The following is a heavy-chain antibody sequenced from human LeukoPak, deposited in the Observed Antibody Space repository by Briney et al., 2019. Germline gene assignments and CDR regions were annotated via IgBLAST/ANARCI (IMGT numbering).Heavy chain of an antibody. V-gene: IGHV3-7*05. CDR3: ARDNVGASPFDY. CDR2: MNLDGSTK. J-gene: IGHJ4*02. D-gene: IGHD1-26*01. CDR1: GFAFSNSW. Sequence: GGSLRLSCVASGFAFSNSWMAWVRQAPGKGLEWVANMNLDGSTKNYVDSVSGRFTISRDNAKNSLHLQMNSLRVDDTAVYYCARDNVGASPFDYWGQGTLVTVSS.